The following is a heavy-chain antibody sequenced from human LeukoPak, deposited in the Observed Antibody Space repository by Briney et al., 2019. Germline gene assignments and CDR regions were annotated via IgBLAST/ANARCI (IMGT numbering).Heavy chain of an antibody. CDR2: IYYSGST. CDR1: GGSISSYY. D-gene: IGHD6-19*01. J-gene: IGHJ6*03. Sequence: SGTLSLTCTVSGGSISSYYWSWIRQPPGKGLEGIGYIYYSGSTNYNPSLKSRVTISVDTSKNQFSLKLSSVTAADTAVYYCARDRIAVAGTDYYYYMDVWGKGTTVTVSS. V-gene: IGHV4-59*01. CDR3: ARDRIAVAGTDYYYYMDV.